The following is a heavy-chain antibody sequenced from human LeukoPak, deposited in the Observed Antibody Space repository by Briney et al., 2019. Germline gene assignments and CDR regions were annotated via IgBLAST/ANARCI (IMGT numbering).Heavy chain of an antibody. V-gene: IGHV4-38-2*01. D-gene: IGHD1-26*01. Sequence: SETLSLTCAVSGYSISSGYYWGWIRQPPGKGLEWIGSIYHSGSTYYNPSLKSRGTISVDTSKNQFSLKLSSVTAADTAVYYCARRGSGSRYYFDYWGQGTLVTVSS. CDR1: GYSISSGYY. CDR2: IYHSGST. CDR3: ARRGSGSRYYFDY. J-gene: IGHJ4*02.